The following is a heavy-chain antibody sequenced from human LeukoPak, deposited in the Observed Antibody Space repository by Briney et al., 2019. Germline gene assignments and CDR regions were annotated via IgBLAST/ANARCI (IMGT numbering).Heavy chain of an antibody. CDR2: IIPVLNIP. CDR3: ARAMTGRQLDV. J-gene: IGHJ6*02. Sequence: SVKVSCKTSGDTFTSHIFSWVRQAPGQGLEWMGRIIPVLNIPNYSQQFQGRVTITADKSTDTVYMALSNLTSADTAIYFCARAMTGRQLDVWGQGTAVAVSS. D-gene: IGHD3-9*01. CDR1: GDTFTSHI. V-gene: IGHV1-69*02.